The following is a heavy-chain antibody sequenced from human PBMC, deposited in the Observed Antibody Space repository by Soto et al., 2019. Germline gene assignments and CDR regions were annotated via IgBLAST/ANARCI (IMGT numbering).Heavy chain of an antibody. V-gene: IGHV1-3*01. CDR2: INAGNGNT. CDR3: ARPTRYYYDSSGQSAWFDP. Sequence: ASVKVSCKASGYTFTSYAMHWVRQAPGQRLEWMGWINAGNGNTKYSQKFQGRVTITRDTSASTAYMELGSLRSEDTAVYYCARPTRYYYDSSGQSAWFDPWGQGTLVTVSS. J-gene: IGHJ5*02. D-gene: IGHD3-22*01. CDR1: GYTFTSYA.